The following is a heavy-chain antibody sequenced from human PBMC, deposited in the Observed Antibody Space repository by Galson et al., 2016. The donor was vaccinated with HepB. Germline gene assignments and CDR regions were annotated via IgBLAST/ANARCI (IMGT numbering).Heavy chain of an antibody. J-gene: IGHJ1*01. Sequence: SLRLSCAASGFTFRTYWMHWVRQSPGMGLVWVSRISSDGLTTTYADSVKGRFTISRDNGRNTLYLQMNSLRAEDTAIYYCAVRYSSIWYFQHWGRGTLVSVSS. D-gene: IGHD6-13*01. CDR3: AVRYSSIWYFQH. V-gene: IGHV3-74*03. CDR2: ISSDGLTT. CDR1: GFTFRTYW.